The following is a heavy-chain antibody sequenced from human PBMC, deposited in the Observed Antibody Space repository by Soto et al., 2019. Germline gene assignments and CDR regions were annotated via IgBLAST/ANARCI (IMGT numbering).Heavy chain of an antibody. CDR2: IYWNDDK. CDR1: GFSLSTSGVG. Sequence: SGPTLVNPTQTLTLTCTFSGFSLSTSGVGVGWIRQPPGKALEWLALIYWNDDKRYSPSLKSRLTITKDTSKNQVVLTMTNMDTVDTSTYYCAHIYYYGSGSYLNWFDSWGQGTLVPVSS. V-gene: IGHV2-5*01. CDR3: AHIYYYGSGSYLNWFDS. D-gene: IGHD3-10*01. J-gene: IGHJ5*01.